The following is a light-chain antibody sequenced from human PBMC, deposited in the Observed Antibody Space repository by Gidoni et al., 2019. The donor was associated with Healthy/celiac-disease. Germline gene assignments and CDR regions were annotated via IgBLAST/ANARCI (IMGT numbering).Light chain of an antibody. CDR2: DAS. J-gene: IGKJ4*01. Sequence: IVLTQSPATLSLSPGERATLSCRASQSVSSYLAWYQQKPGQAPRLLIYDASNRATGIPARFSGSGSGTDFTLTISILEPEDFAVYYCQQRSNWPPALTFGGGTKVEIK. CDR3: QQRSNWPPALT. CDR1: QSVSSY. V-gene: IGKV3-11*01.